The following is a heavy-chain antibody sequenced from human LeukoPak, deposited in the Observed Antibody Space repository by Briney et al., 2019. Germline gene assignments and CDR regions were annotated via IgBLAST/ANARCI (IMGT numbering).Heavy chain of an antibody. CDR3: ARDGRVTARRGLDY. CDR2: IYYNGST. Sequence: SETLSLTCTVSGVSITGYYWSWIRQPPGKGLEWIGYIYYNGSTNYNPSLKSRVAISVDKSKNQFSLKLSSVTAADTAVYYCARDGRVTARRGLDYWGQGTLVTVSS. V-gene: IGHV4-59*12. D-gene: IGHD6-6*01. CDR1: GVSITGYY. J-gene: IGHJ4*02.